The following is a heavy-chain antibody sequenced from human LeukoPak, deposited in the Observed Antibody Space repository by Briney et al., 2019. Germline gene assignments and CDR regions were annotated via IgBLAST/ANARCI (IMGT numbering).Heavy chain of an antibody. CDR2: IDRGGSS. J-gene: IGHJ4*02. D-gene: IGHD3-22*01. CDR3: ARSSRSYESTAYYFRH. V-gene: IGHV4-34*01. Sequence: SETLSLTCEVYGGSLNGYYLSWIRQSPGKGLEWMGEIDRGGSSNYNPSLKSRVTVSLDTSTNKFSLNMTSVTAADTAVYYCARSSRSYESTAYYFRHRGQGILVTVSS. CDR1: GGSLNGYY.